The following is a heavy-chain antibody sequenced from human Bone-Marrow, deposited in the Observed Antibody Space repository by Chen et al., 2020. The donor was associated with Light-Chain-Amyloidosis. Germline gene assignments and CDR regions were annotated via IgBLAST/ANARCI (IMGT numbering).Heavy chain of an antibody. J-gene: IGHJ4*02. V-gene: IGHV3-74*01. D-gene: IGHD5-12*01. CDR2: INPDGTRV. CDR1: GFTFRTSW. CDR3: SREFTGYDDY. Sequence: DVQLLESGGGLVQPGGSPRLSCAASGFTFRTSWMHWFRQAPGKGLVWVSRINPDGTRVDYADSVRGRFTISRDDAKSTVYLQMNSLRAEDTAVYYCSREFTGYDDYWGQGTLVTVSS.